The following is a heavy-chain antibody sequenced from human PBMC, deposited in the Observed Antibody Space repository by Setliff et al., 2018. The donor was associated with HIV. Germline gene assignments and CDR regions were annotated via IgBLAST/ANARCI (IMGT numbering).Heavy chain of an antibody. CDR1: GGSLSASY. V-gene: IGHV4-34*01. CDR2: INHSGST. Sequence: SETLSLTCAVHGGSLSASYWSWIRQPPGKGLEWIGEINHSGSTNYNPSLKSRVTISVDTSMDQFSLKLNSVTAADTAVYYCAAARRWDPLLDYWGEGSLVTVSS. J-gene: IGHJ4*02. CDR3: AAARRWDPLLDY. D-gene: IGHD1-26*01.